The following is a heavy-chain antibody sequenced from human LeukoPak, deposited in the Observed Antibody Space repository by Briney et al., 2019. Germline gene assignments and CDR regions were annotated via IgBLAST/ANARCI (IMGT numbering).Heavy chain of an antibody. Sequence: GGSLRLSCAASGFTFSSYAMSRVRQAPGKGLEWVSAISGSGGSTYYADSVKGRFTISRDNSKNTLYLQMNSLRAEDTAVYYCAKDFRVAVAFERPDYWGQGTLVTVSS. J-gene: IGHJ4*02. CDR1: GFTFSSYA. V-gene: IGHV3-23*01. CDR2: ISGSGGST. CDR3: AKDFRVAVAFERPDY. D-gene: IGHD6-19*01.